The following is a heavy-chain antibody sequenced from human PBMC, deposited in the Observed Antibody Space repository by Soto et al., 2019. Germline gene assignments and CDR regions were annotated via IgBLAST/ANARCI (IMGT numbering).Heavy chain of an antibody. V-gene: IGHV4-30-4*01. D-gene: IGHD2-21*01. CDR1: GGSISSGDYY. CDR2: IYYSGST. Sequence: SETLSLTCTVSGGSISSGDYYWSWIRQPPGKGLEWIGYIYYSGSTYYNPSLKSRVTISVDTSKNQFSLKLSSVTAADTAVYYCATAQTICGIITVFDYWGQGTRVTVSS. CDR3: ATAQTICGIITVFDY. J-gene: IGHJ4*02.